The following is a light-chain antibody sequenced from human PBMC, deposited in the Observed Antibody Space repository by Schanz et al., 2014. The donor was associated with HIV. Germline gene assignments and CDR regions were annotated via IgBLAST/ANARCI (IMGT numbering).Light chain of an antibody. Sequence: ETVMTQSPATLSVSPGERVTLSCRANQSVSTRFAWYLQRPGQAPRLLISGASTRATGIPARFSGSGSGTEFTLTISSLQSEDIAVYYCQQYNNWPLTFGQGTKVEIK. CDR2: GAS. V-gene: IGKV3-15*01. J-gene: IGKJ1*01. CDR1: QSVSTR. CDR3: QQYNNWPLT.